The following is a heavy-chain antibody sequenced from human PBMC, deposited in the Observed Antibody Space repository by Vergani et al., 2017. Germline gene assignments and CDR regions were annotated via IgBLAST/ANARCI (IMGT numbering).Heavy chain of an antibody. D-gene: IGHD1-1*01. V-gene: IGHV4-4*02. CDR2: IYHSGST. Sequence: QVQLQESGPGLVKPSGTLSLTCAVSGGSISSSNWWSWVRQPPGKGLEWIGEIYHSGSTNYNPSLKSRVTISVDKSKNQFSLKLSAVTAADTAVYYCARFVTGTTIDYYYGMDVWGQGTTVTVSS. CDR1: GGSISSSNW. CDR3: ARFVTGTTIDYYYGMDV. J-gene: IGHJ6*02.